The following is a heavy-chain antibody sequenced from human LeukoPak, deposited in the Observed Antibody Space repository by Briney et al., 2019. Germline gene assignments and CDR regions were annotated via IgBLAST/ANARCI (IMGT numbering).Heavy chain of an antibody. CDR2: IKQDGSEK. CDR3: ASLFRDCSGGSCYFHNYYYGMDV. V-gene: IGHV3-7*01. CDR1: GFTFSSYW. J-gene: IGHJ6*02. D-gene: IGHD2-15*01. Sequence: GGSLRLSCAASGFTFSSYWMSWVRQAPGKGLEWVANIKQDGSEKYYVDSVKGRFTISRDNAKNSLYLQMNSLRDEDTAVYYCASLFRDCSGGSCYFHNYYYGMDVWGQGTTVTVSS.